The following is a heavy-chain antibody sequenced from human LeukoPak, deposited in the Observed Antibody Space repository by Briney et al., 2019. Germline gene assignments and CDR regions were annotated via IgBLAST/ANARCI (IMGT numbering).Heavy chain of an antibody. J-gene: IGHJ4*02. D-gene: IGHD6-13*01. Sequence: SGGSLRLSCAASGFTFSSYAMSWVRQAPGKGLEWVSAISGSGGSTYYADSVKGRFTVSRDNAKNSLYLQMNSLRAEDTAVYYCARGGQQLADYWGQGTLVTVSS. CDR3: ARGGQQLADY. CDR1: GFTFSSYA. CDR2: ISGSGGST. V-gene: IGHV3-23*01.